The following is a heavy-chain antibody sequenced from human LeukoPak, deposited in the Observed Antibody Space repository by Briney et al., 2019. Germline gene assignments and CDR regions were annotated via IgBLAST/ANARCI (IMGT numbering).Heavy chain of an antibody. CDR3: ATDQDHGYFRQ. V-gene: IGHV3-74*01. J-gene: IGHJ1*01. CDR2: INTDGSST. CDR1: GFIFSSYW. D-gene: IGHD3-22*01. Sequence: GGSLRLSCAASGFIFSSYWMHWVRHAPGKGLAWVSRINTDGSSTSYADSVKGRFTISRDNAKNTLYLDMNSLGAEDTAVFYCATDQDHGYFRQWGQGTLVIVSS.